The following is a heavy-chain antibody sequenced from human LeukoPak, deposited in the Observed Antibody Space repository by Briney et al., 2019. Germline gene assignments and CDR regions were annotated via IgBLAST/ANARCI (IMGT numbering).Heavy chain of an antibody. CDR1: GFTFSTYT. J-gene: IGHJ4*02. D-gene: IGHD3-22*01. CDR2: ISSSSSNT. CDR3: VRSDSRDC. Sequence: GGSLRLSCAASGFTFSTYTMNWVRQAPGKGLESVSSISSSSSNTHYAASGKGRFTISRDYAKNAMYLPMNSRRADDTAVYYCVRSDSRDCWGQGTLVTVSS. V-gene: IGHV3-21*01.